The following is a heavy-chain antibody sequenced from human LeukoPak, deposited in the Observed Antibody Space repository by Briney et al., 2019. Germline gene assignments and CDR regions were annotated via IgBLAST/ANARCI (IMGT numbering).Heavy chain of an antibody. J-gene: IGHJ4*02. V-gene: IGHV3-30*02. CDR1: GFTFSSYG. CDR3: AKERAGYYLDY. CDR2: IRYDGSNK. D-gene: IGHD3-9*01. Sequence: PGGSLRLSCAASGFTFSSYGMHWVRQAPGKGLEWVAFIRYDGSNKYYADSVKGRFTISRDNSKNMLYLQMNSLRAEDTAVYYCAKERAGYYLDYWGQGTLATVSS.